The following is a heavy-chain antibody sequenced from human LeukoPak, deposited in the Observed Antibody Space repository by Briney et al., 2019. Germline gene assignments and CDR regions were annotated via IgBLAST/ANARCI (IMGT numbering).Heavy chain of an antibody. Sequence: SETLSLTCTVSGGSISSGGYYWSWIRQHPGKGLEWIGYIYYSGSTYYNPSLKSRVTISVDTSKNQFSLKLSSVTAADTAVYYCARDSGSYYTLDAFDIWGQGTMVTVSS. J-gene: IGHJ3*02. V-gene: IGHV4-31*03. CDR3: ARDSGSYYTLDAFDI. CDR2: IYYSGST. D-gene: IGHD3-10*01. CDR1: GGSISSGGYY.